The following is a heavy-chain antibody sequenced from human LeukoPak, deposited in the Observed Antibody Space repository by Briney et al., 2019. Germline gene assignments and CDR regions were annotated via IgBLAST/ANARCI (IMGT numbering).Heavy chain of an antibody. D-gene: IGHD6-6*01. V-gene: IGHV4-59*01. J-gene: IGHJ4*02. Sequence: PSETLSLTCTVSGGSISSYYWSWIRQPPGKGLEWIGYIYYSGSTNYNPSLKSRVTISVDTSKNQFSLKLSSVTAADTAVYYCARAYSSSSDFDYWGQGTLVTVSP. CDR3: ARAYSSSSDFDY. CDR1: GGSISSYY. CDR2: IYYSGST.